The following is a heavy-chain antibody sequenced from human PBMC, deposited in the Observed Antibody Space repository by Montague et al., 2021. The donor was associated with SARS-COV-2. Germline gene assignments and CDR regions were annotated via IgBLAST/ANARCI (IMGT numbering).Heavy chain of an antibody. V-gene: IGHV3-11*06. D-gene: IGHD5-18*01. CDR1: GFTFSDYY. CDR3: ARSVDTAMVPLYYYYYGMDV. J-gene: IGHJ6*02. CDR2: ISSSSSYT. Sequence: SLRLSCAASGFTFSDYYMSWIRQAPGKGLEWVSYISSSSSYTNYADSVKGRFTISRDNAKNSLYLQVNSLRAEDTAVYYCARSVDTAMVPLYYYYYGMDVWGQGTTVTVSS.